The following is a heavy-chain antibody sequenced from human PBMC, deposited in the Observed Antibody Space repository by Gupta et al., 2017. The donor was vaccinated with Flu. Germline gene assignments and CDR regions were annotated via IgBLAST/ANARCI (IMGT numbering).Heavy chain of an antibody. V-gene: IGHV3-33*01. Sequence: QVQLVESGGGVVQPGRSLRLSCAASGFTFSSYGMHWVRQAPGKGLEWVAVIWYDGSNKYYADSGKGRFTISRDNSKNTLYLQMNSLRAEDTAVYYCARDLNGYYYDSSGFFDIWGQGTMVTVSS. CDR2: IWYDGSNK. CDR1: GFTFSSYG. D-gene: IGHD3-22*01. J-gene: IGHJ3*02. CDR3: ARDLNGYYYDSSGFFDI.